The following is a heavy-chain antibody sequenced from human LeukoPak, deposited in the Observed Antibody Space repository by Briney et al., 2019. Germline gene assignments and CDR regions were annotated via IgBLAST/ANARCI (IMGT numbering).Heavy chain of an antibody. CDR2: IRFDGSNK. Sequence: GGSLRLSCAASGFTFSSYGMHWVRQAPGKGLEWVAFIRFDGSNKYYADSVKGRFTISRDNSKNTLYLQMNSLRAEDTAVYYCAKPLRPYFDWLLYAFDIWGQGTMVTVSS. J-gene: IGHJ3*02. D-gene: IGHD3-9*01. CDR3: AKPLRPYFDWLLYAFDI. V-gene: IGHV3-30*02. CDR1: GFTFSSYG.